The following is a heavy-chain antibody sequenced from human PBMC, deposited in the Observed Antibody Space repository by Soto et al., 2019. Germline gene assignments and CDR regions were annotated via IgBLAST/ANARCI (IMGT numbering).Heavy chain of an antibody. Sequence: SETLSLTCTVSGGSISSSSYYWGWIRQPPGKGLEWIGSIYYSGSTYYNPSLKSRVTISVDTSKNQFSLKLSSVTAADTAVYYCARRKSSSGGTTYYYYYMDVWGKGTTVTVSS. D-gene: IGHD6-13*01. V-gene: IGHV4-39*01. J-gene: IGHJ6*03. CDR3: ARRKSSSGGTTYYYYYMDV. CDR1: GGSISSSSYY. CDR2: IYYSGST.